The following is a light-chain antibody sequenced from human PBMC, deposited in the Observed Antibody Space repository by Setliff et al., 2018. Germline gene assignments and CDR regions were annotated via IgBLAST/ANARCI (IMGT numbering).Light chain of an antibody. CDR3: TSYASGSTYVV. V-gene: IGLV2-14*03. CDR2: DVS. CDR1: SSDVGAYNY. J-gene: IGLJ2*01. Sequence: SALTQPASVSGSPGQSITISRTGTSSDVGAYNYVSWYQQHPRQAPKLMIYDVSKRPSGVSYRFSGSKSGNTASLTISGLQAGDEADYFCTSYASGSTYVVFGGGT.